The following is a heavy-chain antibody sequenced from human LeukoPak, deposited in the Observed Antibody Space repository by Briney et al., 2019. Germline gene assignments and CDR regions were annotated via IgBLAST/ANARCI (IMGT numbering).Heavy chain of an antibody. V-gene: IGHV3-7*01. J-gene: IGHJ4*02. Sequence: GGSLRLSCAASGFTFSSYAMSWVRQAPGKGLEWVANIKLDGSVINYVDSVKGRFTISRDNAKNSLYLQMTNLRVEDTALYYCAKDSYSKGDYWGQGTLVTVSS. CDR2: IKLDGSVI. CDR1: GFTFSSYA. CDR3: AKDSYSKGDY. D-gene: IGHD6-13*01.